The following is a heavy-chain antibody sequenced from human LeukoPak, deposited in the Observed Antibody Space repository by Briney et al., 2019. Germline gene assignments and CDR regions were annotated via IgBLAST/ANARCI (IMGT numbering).Heavy chain of an antibody. V-gene: IGHV3-74*01. CDR1: GFTFSSYW. Sequence: GGSLRLSCAASGFTFSSYWMPWVRQAPGKGLVWISHINSGESSTSYADSVKGRFTISRDNAKNTLYLQMNSLRAEDTAVYYCARSLYSSSLNDYWGQGTLVTVSS. D-gene: IGHD6-13*01. CDR2: INSGESST. CDR3: ARSLYSSSLNDY. J-gene: IGHJ4*02.